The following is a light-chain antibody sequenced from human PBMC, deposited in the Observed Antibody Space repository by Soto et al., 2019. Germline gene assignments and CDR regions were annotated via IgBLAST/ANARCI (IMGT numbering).Light chain of an antibody. V-gene: IGKV1-9*01. J-gene: IGKJ2*01. Sequence: DIQLTQSPSFLSASVEDRVTISCRASYDISSSLAWYQQEPGKPPKLLIYDSSTLQTRVPSRFTGSRSGSKFTLTISGLQFGDFATYFCQQLSYSPYTFGQGTTLEI. CDR3: QQLSYSPYT. CDR2: DSS. CDR1: YDISSS.